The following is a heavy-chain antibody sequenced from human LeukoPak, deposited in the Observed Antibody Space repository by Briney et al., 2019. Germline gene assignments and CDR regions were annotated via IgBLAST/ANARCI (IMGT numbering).Heavy chain of an antibody. V-gene: IGHV4-59*01. CDR3: ARAWGSYSGYDQNWFDP. CDR2: IYYSGST. CDR1: GGSISSYY. J-gene: IGHJ5*02. Sequence: SETLSLTCTVSGGSISSYYWSWIRQPPGKGLEWIGYIYYSGSTNYNPSLKSRVTISVDTSKNQFSLKLSSVTAADTAVYYCARAWGSYSGYDQNWFDPWGQGTLVTVSS. D-gene: IGHD5-12*01.